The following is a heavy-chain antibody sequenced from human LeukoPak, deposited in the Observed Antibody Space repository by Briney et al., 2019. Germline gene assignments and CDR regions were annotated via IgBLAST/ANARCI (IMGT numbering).Heavy chain of an antibody. CDR2: ISSSSSYI. CDR3: AREFSYGDYADY. J-gene: IGHJ4*02. D-gene: IGHD4-17*01. V-gene: IGHV3-21*01. Sequence: GGSLRLSCVVTGFNVRSTYMSWVRQAPGKGLEWVSSISSSSSYIYYADSVKGRFTISRDNAKNSLYLQMNSLRAEDTAVYYCAREFSYGDYADYWGQGTLVTVSS. CDR1: GFNVRSTY.